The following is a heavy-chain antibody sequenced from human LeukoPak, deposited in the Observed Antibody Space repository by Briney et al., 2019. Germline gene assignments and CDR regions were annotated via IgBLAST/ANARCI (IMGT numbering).Heavy chain of an antibody. CDR1: GFTFRTFA. Sequence: GGSLRLSCVGSGFTFRTFAMSWVRQAPGKGLECVSVISSGGGDTYYADSVRGRFTISRDNSKNTLYLQMNSLRAEDTAVYYCAREAATWLGPDAFDIWGQGTMVTVSS. CDR3: AREAATWLGPDAFDI. J-gene: IGHJ3*02. D-gene: IGHD6-25*01. V-gene: IGHV3-23*01. CDR2: ISSGGGDT.